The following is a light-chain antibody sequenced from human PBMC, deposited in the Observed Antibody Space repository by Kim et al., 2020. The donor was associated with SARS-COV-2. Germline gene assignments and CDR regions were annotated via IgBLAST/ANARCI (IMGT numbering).Light chain of an antibody. CDR1: VDPISRHHN. V-gene: IGLV7-46*01. CDR2: NTD. Sequence: PGGNCALTEGSTVDPISRHHNPLWFKQKPGQTPWTLIFNTDKKLAVMPTRFSGSLRGGAAALTLSSTQPEDEANYYCLLYYGGPRVCVGGTQLTVL. J-gene: IGLJ3*02. CDR3: LLYYGGPRV.